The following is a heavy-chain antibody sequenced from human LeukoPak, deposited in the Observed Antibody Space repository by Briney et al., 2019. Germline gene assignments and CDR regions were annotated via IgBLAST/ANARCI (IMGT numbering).Heavy chain of an antibody. J-gene: IGHJ4*02. D-gene: IGHD2-21*02. V-gene: IGHV3-21*03. CDR2: ISSSSNYI. Sequence: GGSLRLSCAASGFTFSSYSMNWVRQAPGKGLEWVSSISSSSNYIYYADSVKGRFTISRDNAKNSLYLQMNSLKTEDTAVYLCATGAVCIGNCYSGQINYWGQGTLVTVSS. CDR1: GFTFSSYS. CDR3: ATGAVCIGNCYSGQINY.